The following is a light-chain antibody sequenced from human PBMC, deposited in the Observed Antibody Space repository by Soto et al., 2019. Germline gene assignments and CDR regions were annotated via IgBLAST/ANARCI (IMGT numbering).Light chain of an antibody. V-gene: IGKV3-20*01. CDR1: KSVSSGY. CDR2: GAS. Sequence: EIVLTQSPGTLSLSPGERATLSCRASKSVSSGYLAWYQQKPVQAPRLLIYGASSRATGIPDSFSGSGSGTDFTLTISRLEPEESSVYYCQQYGSSPKPSGQGTKVDIK. CDR3: QQYGSSPKP. J-gene: IGKJ1*01.